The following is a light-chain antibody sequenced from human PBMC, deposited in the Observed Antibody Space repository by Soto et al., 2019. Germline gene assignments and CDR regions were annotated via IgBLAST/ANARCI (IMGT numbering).Light chain of an antibody. CDR1: QSVSIL. Sequence: EIVMTQSPATLSVSPGERATVSCRASQSVSILLAWYQQKPGQAPRLLIYDVSNRASGIPARFSGSGSETDFTLTISSLEPEDFAVYYCQQRSDWPLTFGQGTRLEIK. CDR2: DVS. V-gene: IGKV3-11*01. CDR3: QQRSDWPLT. J-gene: IGKJ5*01.